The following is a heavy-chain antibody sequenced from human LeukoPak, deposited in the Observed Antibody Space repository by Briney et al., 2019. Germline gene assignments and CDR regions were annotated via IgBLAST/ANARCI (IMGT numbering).Heavy chain of an antibody. CDR2: ISSSGSSI. CDR1: GFTFSDYY. D-gene: IGHD3-22*01. V-gene: IGHV3-11*01. CDR3: ARGGRYYYDSSGYFNY. Sequence: GGSLRLSCAASGFTFSDYYMSWIRQAPGKGLEWVSYISSSGSSIYYADSVKGRFTISRDNSKNTLYLQMNSLRAEDTAVYYCARGGRYYYDSSGYFNYWGQGTLVTVSS. J-gene: IGHJ4*02.